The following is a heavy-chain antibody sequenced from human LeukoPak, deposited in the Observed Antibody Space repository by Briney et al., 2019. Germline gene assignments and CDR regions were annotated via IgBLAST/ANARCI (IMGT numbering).Heavy chain of an antibody. CDR3: AKAKVAAATQVGFFDY. CDR1: GFTFSSYG. Sequence: GGSLRLSCAASGFTFSSYGIHWVRQAPGKGLEWVAVIWYDASIEHYADSVKGRFTISRDNSKNTLYPQMSSLRAEDTAVYYCAKAKVAAATQVGFFDYWGQGALVTVSS. CDR2: IWYDASIE. D-gene: IGHD2-15*01. J-gene: IGHJ4*02. V-gene: IGHV3-33*06.